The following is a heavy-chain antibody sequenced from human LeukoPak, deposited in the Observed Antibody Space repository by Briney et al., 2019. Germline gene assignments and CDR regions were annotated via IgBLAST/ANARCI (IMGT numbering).Heavy chain of an antibody. CDR1: GFSLSNARMG. CDR2: IFSNDEK. D-gene: IGHD3-9*01. Sequence: ESGPTLVNPTETLTLTCTVSGFSLSNARMGVSWIRQPPGKALEWLAHIFSNDEKSYSTSLKSRLTISKDTSKSQVVLTITNMDPVDTATYYCARRRDILTGYHPRSRFDPWGQGTLVTVSS. V-gene: IGHV2-26*01. CDR3: ARRRDILTGYHPRSRFDP. J-gene: IGHJ5*02.